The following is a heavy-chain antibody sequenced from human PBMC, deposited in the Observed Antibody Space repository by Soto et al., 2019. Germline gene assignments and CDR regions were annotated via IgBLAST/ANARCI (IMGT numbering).Heavy chain of an antibody. CDR2: IYHSGST. J-gene: IGHJ5*02. Sequence: SETLSLTCAVSGYSISSGYYWGWIRQPPGKGLEWIGSIYHSGSTYYNPSLKSRVTISVDTSKNQFSLKLSSVTAADTAVYYCARSGNGYSYGHGFDPWGQGTLVTVSS. CDR3: ARSGNGYSYGHGFDP. V-gene: IGHV4-38-2*01. D-gene: IGHD5-18*01. CDR1: GYSISSGYY.